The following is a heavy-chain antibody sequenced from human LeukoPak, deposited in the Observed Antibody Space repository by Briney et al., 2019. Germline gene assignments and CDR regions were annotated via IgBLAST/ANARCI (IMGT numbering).Heavy chain of an antibody. CDR1: GGSISSYY. D-gene: IGHD6-19*01. Sequence: SETLSLTCTVSGGSISSYYWSWIRQPPEKGLEWIGYIYYSGSTNYNPSLKSRVTISVDTSKNQFSLKLSSVTAADTAVYYCARDKVAVAGTGWFDPWGQGTLVTVSS. CDR3: ARDKVAVAGTGWFDP. V-gene: IGHV4-59*01. J-gene: IGHJ5*02. CDR2: IYYSGST.